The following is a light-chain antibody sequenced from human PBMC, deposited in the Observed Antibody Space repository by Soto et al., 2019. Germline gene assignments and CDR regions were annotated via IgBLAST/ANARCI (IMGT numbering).Light chain of an antibody. V-gene: IGLV2-11*01. CDR3: GSYSARYTWV. Sequence: QSALTQPRSVSGSPGQSVTISCSGTRSDVGGYNFVSWYQQHPGRAPKLIIYDVTKRPSGVPDRFSGSKSDNVSSLTISGLQADDEAEYFGGSYSARYTWVYVGGTKLNVL. CDR1: RSDVGGYNF. J-gene: IGLJ3*02. CDR2: DVT.